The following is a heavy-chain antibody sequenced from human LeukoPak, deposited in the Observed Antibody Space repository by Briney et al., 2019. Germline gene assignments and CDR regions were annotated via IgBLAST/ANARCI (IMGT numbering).Heavy chain of an antibody. D-gene: IGHD6-19*01. J-gene: IGHJ4*02. CDR1: GGSISSYY. V-gene: IGHV4-4*07. Sequence: SETLSLTCTVSGGSISSYYWSWIRQPAGKGLEWIGRIYTSGSTNYNPSLKSRVTMSVDTSKNQFSLKLSSVTAADTAVYYCARFIGIAVAGTIDYWGQGTLVTVSS. CDR3: ARFIGIAVAGTIDY. CDR2: IYTSGST.